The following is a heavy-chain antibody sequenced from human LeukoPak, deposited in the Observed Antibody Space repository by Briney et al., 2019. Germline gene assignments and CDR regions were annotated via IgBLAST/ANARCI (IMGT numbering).Heavy chain of an antibody. D-gene: IGHD3-9*01. CDR1: GGSLSSSSYY. CDR3: VRPDDNSFDF. CDR2: IYETGST. J-gene: IGHJ3*01. Sequence: SETLSLTCAVSGGSLSSSSYYWGWIRQPPGRGLEWIGNIYETGSTNYNPSLKSRVTISVDTSKNQFSLKLSSVTAADTAVYYCVRPDDNSFDFWGQGTMVTVSS. V-gene: IGHV4-39*01.